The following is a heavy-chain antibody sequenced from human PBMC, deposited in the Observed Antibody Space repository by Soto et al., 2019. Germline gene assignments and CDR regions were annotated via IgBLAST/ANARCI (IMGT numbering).Heavy chain of an antibody. CDR3: ARVGSMTTVTSYYIDY. D-gene: IGHD4-17*01. Sequence: SETLSLTCIVSGCSISTGGYYWSWIRHHPGKGLEWIGYIYYSGSTYYNPSLKSRVTISVDTSKNQFSLKLSSVTDADTAVYYCARVGSMTTVTSYYIDYWGQGTLVTVS. J-gene: IGHJ4*02. CDR2: IYYSGST. V-gene: IGHV4-31*03. CDR1: GCSISTGGYY.